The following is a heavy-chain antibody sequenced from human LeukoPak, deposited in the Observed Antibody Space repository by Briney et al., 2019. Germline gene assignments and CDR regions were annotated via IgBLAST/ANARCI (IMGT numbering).Heavy chain of an antibody. Sequence: GGSLRLSCAASRFTFSSYDMHWVRQAPGKGLEWVAFIRYDGSDKYYADSVKGRFTISRDNSKNTLYLQMNSLRAEDTAVYYCGKASIAAALTFDYWGQGTLVTVSS. D-gene: IGHD6-13*01. J-gene: IGHJ4*02. CDR2: IRYDGSDK. CDR1: RFTFSSYD. V-gene: IGHV3-30*02. CDR3: GKASIAAALTFDY.